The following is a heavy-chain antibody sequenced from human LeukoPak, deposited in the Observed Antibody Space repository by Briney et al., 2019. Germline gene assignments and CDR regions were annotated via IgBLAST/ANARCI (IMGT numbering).Heavy chain of an antibody. J-gene: IGHJ4*02. V-gene: IGHV1-2*02. Sequence: ASVKVSCKASGYTFTSYYMHWVRQAPGQGLEWMGWINPNSGGTNYAQKFQGRVTMTRDTSISTAYMELSGLTSDDAAMYYCAKETQYYFDSWGQGTLVTVSS. CDR1: GYTFTSYY. D-gene: IGHD2/OR15-2a*01. CDR3: AKETQYYFDS. CDR2: INPNSGGT.